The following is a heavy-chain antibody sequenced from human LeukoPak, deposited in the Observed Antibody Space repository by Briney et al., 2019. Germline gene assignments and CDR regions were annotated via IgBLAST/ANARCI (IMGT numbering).Heavy chain of an antibody. CDR1: GGTLNDYA. CDR2: IIPMFGTA. Sequence: SVKVSCKASGGTLNDYAISWVRQAPGQGLEWMGWIIPMFGTANYAQKFQGRVTITADESTSTGYMEVSSLRSEDTAVYYCAVISGSLNYYYYYGMDVWGQGTTVTVSS. CDR3: AVISGSLNYYYYYGMDV. D-gene: IGHD1-26*01. J-gene: IGHJ6*02. V-gene: IGHV1-69*01.